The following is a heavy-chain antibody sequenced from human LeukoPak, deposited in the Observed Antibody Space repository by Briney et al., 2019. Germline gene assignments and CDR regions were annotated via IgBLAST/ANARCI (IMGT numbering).Heavy chain of an antibody. J-gene: IGHJ4*02. Sequence: PGWSLRLSCAASGFTFDDYAMHWVRQAPGKGLEWVSGISWNSGSIGYADSVMGRFTISRDNAKNSLYLQMNSLRAEDTALYYCAKDIDHEWELLDWGQGTLVTVSS. CDR1: GFTFDDYA. D-gene: IGHD1-26*01. V-gene: IGHV3-9*01. CDR3: AKDIDHEWELLD. CDR2: ISWNSGSI.